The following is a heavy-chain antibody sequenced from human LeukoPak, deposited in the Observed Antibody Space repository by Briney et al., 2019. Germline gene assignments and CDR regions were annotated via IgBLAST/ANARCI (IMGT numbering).Heavy chain of an antibody. CDR2: ISSDGTAN. V-gene: IGHV3-11*04. Sequence: GGSLRLSCAASGFIFSDYYMSWIRQAPGKGLEFVSYISSDGTANYYADSVKGRFTISGDNAQNSVYLEMTNLRAEDMAVYYCVREFWYRFDNWGQGTVVTVSS. J-gene: IGHJ4*02. CDR3: VREFWYRFDN. CDR1: GFIFSDYY. D-gene: IGHD6-13*01.